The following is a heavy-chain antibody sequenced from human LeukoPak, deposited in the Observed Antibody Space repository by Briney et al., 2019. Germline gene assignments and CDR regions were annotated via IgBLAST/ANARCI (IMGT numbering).Heavy chain of an antibody. J-gene: IGHJ4*02. D-gene: IGHD3-10*01. CDR3: AKGSAYYYGSGSHYYFDY. V-gene: IGHV3-23*01. CDR2: ISGSGGST. Sequence: GGSLRLSCAASGFTFSSYAMSWVRQAPGKGLEWVSAISGSGGSTDYADSVKGRFTISRDSSKNTLYLQMNSLRAEDTAVYYCAKGSAYYYGSGSHYYFDYWGRGTLVTVSS. CDR1: GFTFSSYA.